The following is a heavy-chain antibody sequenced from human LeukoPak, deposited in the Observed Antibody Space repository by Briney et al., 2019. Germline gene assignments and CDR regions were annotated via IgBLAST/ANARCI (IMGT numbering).Heavy chain of an antibody. Sequence: ASVKVSCKASGYTFTNYDISWVRQAPGQGLEWMGWISAYNGNTNYAQKLQGRVTMTTDTSTSTAYMELRSLRSDDTAVYYCARDQYSSGWYRGDAFDIWGQGTMVTVSS. CDR2: ISAYNGNT. V-gene: IGHV1-18*01. CDR1: GYTFTNYD. J-gene: IGHJ3*02. D-gene: IGHD6-19*01. CDR3: ARDQYSSGWYRGDAFDI.